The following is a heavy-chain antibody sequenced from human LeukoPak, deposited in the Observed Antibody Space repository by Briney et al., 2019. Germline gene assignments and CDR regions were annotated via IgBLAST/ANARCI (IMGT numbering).Heavy chain of an antibody. CDR2: IYSGGST. D-gene: IGHD1-26*01. CDR3: ARDTVGALGYFDY. Sequence: GGSLRLSCAASGFTVSSNYMSWARQAPGKGLEWVSVIYSGGSTYYADSVKGRFTISRDNSKNTLYLQMNSLRAEDTAVYYCARDTVGALGYFDYWGQGTLVTVSS. V-gene: IGHV3-53*01. CDR1: GFTVSSNY. J-gene: IGHJ4*02.